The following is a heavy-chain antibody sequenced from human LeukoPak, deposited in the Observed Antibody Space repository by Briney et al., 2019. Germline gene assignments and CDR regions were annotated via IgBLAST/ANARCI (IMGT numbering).Heavy chain of an antibody. D-gene: IGHD5-24*01. Sequence: SVKVSCKASGGTFSSYAISWVRQAPGQGLEWMGGIIPIFGTANYAQKFQGRVTITADKSTSTAYMELSSLRSEDTAVYYCARRPLEMATIMFAFDIWGQGTMVTVSS. V-gene: IGHV1-69*06. CDR1: GGTFSSYA. J-gene: IGHJ3*02. CDR3: ARRPLEMATIMFAFDI. CDR2: IIPIFGTA.